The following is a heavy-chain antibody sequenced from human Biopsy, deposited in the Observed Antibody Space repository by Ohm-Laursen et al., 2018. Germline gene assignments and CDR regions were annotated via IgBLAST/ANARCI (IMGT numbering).Heavy chain of an antibody. CDR1: GGSFAGHY. Sequence: GTLSLTCTVSGGSFAGHYWSWIRQPPGKGLEWIGHISYTGYTSYNASLKSRVTISVDTSRNHFSLRLSSLTAADTAVYYCARGSNDFGGLYFPRWGQGTLLTVSS. J-gene: IGHJ4*02. V-gene: IGHV4-59*11. CDR3: ARGSNDFGGLYFPR. CDR2: ISYTGYT. D-gene: IGHD4-23*01.